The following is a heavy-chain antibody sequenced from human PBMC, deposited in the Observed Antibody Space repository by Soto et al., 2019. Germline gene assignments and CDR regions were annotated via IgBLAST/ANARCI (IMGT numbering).Heavy chain of an antibody. Sequence: GGSLRLSCAASGFSFSSYAMSWVRQAPGKGLEWVSAISGSGGSTYYADSVKGRFTISRDNSKNTLYLQMNSLRAEDTAVYYCAKDQIPYSYGGSGYWGQGTLVTVSS. CDR3: AKDQIPYSYGGSGY. J-gene: IGHJ4*02. V-gene: IGHV3-23*01. D-gene: IGHD5-18*01. CDR1: GFSFSSYA. CDR2: ISGSGGST.